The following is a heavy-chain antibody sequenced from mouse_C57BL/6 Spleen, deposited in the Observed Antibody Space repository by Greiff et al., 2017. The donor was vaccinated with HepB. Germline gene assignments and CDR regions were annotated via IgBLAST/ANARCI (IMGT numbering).Heavy chain of an antibody. V-gene: IGHV1-69*01. CDR1: GYTFTSYW. Sequence: QVQLQQPGAELVMPGASVKLSCKASGYTFTSYWMHWVKQRPGQGLEWIGEIDPSDSYTNYNQKFKAKSTLTVDKSSSTAYMQLSSLTSEDSAVYYCARSRSPYFDVWGTGTTVTVSS. CDR3: ARSRSPYFDV. J-gene: IGHJ1*03. CDR2: IDPSDSYT.